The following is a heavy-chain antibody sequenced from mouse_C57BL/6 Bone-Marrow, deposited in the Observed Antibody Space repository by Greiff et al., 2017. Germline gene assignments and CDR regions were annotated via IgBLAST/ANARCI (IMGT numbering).Heavy chain of an antibody. CDR2: ISDGGSYT. V-gene: IGHV5-4*03. CDR1: GFTFSSYA. J-gene: IGHJ3*01. Sequence: EVKLMESGGGLVKPGGSLKLSCAASGFTFSSYAMSWVRQTPEKRLEWVATISDGGSYTYYPDNVKGRFTISRDNAKNNLYLQMSHMKSEDTAMYYCARGGAYYGRRAYWGQGTLVSVSA. D-gene: IGHD1-1*01. CDR3: ARGGAYYGRRAY.